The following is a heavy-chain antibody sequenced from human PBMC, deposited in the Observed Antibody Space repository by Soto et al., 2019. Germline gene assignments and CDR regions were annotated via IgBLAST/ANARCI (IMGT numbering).Heavy chain of an antibody. V-gene: IGHV4-39*01. CDR1: GGSISSSSYY. J-gene: IGHJ4*02. Sequence: PSETLSLTCTVSGGSISSSSYYWGWIRQPPGKGLEWIGSIYYSGSTYYNPSLKSRVTISVDTSKNQFSLKLSSVTAADTAVYYCARTYYGSGSYYNEQITIDYWGQGTLVTVSS. CDR2: IYYSGST. CDR3: ARTYYGSGSYYNEQITIDY. D-gene: IGHD3-10*01.